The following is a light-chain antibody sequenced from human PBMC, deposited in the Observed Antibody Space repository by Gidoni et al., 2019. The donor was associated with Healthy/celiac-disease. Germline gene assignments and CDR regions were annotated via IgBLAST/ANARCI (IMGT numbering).Light chain of an antibody. V-gene: IGLV2-14*03. Sequence: SALTQPASVSGSPGQSITISCPGTSSAVGGYNYVSWYQQHPGKAPKLMIYDVSNRPSGVSNRFSGSKSGNTASLTISGLQAEDEADYYCSSYTSSSSVVFGGGTKLTVL. CDR3: SSYTSSSSVV. CDR1: SSAVGGYNY. J-gene: IGLJ2*01. CDR2: DVS.